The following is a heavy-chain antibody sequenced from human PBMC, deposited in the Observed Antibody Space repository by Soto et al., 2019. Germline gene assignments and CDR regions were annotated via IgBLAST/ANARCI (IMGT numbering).Heavy chain of an antibody. CDR2: ISGSGGST. V-gene: IGHV3-23*01. D-gene: IGHD2-15*01. CDR3: AKLKGRLVGLDY. Sequence: EVQLLESGGGLVQPGGSLRLSCAASGFTFSSYAMSWVRQAPGKGLEWVSAISGSGGSTYYADSVKGRFTISRDNSKNTLYLQIKNLRAEYTAVYYFAKLKGRLVGLDYWGQGTLVTVSS. J-gene: IGHJ4*02. CDR1: GFTFSSYA.